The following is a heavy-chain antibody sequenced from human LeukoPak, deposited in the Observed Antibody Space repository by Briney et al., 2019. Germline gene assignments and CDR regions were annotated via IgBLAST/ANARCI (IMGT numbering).Heavy chain of an antibody. CDR1: GFTFSDYQ. CDR3: ACRGATSGHTFDY. J-gene: IGHJ4*02. V-gene: IGHV3-11*01. D-gene: IGHD5-12*01. CDR2: IRSSGSDT. Sequence: PGGSLRLSCAASGFTFSDYQMSWIRQAPGKGLEWVSYIRSSGSDTYYADSVKGRFTISRDNTKNVLYLQMNSLRADDTAVYYCACRGATSGHTFDYWGQGTLVSVSS.